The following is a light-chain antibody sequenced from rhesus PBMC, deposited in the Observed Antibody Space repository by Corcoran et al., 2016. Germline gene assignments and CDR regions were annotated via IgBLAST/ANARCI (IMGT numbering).Light chain of an antibody. Sequence: DIQMTQSPSSLSASVGDTVTITCRASQSISSWVDWYQQKPGKAPKLLIYKASSLQSGVPSRFSGSGCGKDFPLTISILQPEDFATYYCLPYSSSPYSFGQGAKVEIK. CDR1: QSISSW. CDR2: KAS. V-gene: IGKV1-22*01. CDR3: LPYSSSPYS. J-gene: IGKJ2*01.